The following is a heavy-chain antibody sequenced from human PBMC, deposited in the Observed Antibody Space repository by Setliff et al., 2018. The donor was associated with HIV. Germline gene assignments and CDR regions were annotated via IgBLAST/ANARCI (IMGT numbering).Heavy chain of an antibody. J-gene: IGHJ4*02. D-gene: IGHD6-13*01. V-gene: IGHV3-30*03. CDR1: GFSFRSYG. CDR3: ARAYSTNWYPLFDY. CDR2: ISYDGSDK. Sequence: LRLSCAASGFSFRSYGMHWVRQAPGKGLEWVAVISYDGSDKYYADSVKGRFTISRDNSKNTVYLQMNSLRGEDTAVYYCARAYSTNWYPLFDYWGQGTLVTVSS.